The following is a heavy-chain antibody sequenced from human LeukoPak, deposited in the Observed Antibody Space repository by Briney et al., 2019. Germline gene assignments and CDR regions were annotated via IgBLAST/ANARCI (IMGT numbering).Heavy chain of an antibody. D-gene: IGHD3-16*01. CDR2: SSSSGSTI. CDR3: ARGLGRGSSTIDY. J-gene: IGHJ4*02. V-gene: IGHV3-48*03. Sequence: GGSLRLSCAASGFTFSSYEMNWVRQAPGKGLEWVSHSSSSGSTIYYADSVKGRFTASRDNAKNSLYLQMNSLRAEDTAVYYCARGLGRGSSTIDYWGQGTLVTVSS. CDR1: GFTFSSYE.